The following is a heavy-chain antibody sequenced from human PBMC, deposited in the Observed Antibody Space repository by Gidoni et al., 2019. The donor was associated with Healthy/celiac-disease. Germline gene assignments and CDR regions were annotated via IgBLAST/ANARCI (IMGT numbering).Heavy chain of an antibody. J-gene: IGHJ6*02. V-gene: IGHV3-48*02. CDR3: ARGHRGTYSTLGDPYYYGMDV. CDR2: ISSSSSTI. CDR1: GFTFSSYS. Sequence: EVQLVESGVGLVQPGGSLRLSCAASGFTFSSYSMNCVRQAPGKGLEWVSYISSSSSTIYYADSVKGRFTISRDNAKNSLYLQMNSLRDEDTAVYYCARGHRGTYSTLGDPYYYGMDVWGQGTTVTVSS. D-gene: IGHD6-13*01.